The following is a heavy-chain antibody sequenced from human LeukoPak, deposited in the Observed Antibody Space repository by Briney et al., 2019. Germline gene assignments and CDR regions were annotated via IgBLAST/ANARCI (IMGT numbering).Heavy chain of an antibody. V-gene: IGHV4-34*01. Sequence: SETLSLTCAVYGGSFSGYYWSWIRQPPGKGLEWIGEINHSGSTNYNPSLKSRVTISVDTSKNQFSLKLSSVTAADTAVYYCASSALWFWSGYYPVWGQGTLVTVSS. D-gene: IGHD3-3*01. CDR2: INHSGST. J-gene: IGHJ4*02. CDR3: ASSALWFWSGYYPV. CDR1: GGSFSGYY.